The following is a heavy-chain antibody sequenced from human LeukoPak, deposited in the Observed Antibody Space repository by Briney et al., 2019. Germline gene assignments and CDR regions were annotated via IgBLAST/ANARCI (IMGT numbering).Heavy chain of an antibody. CDR2: IRYDGSNK. Sequence: PGGSLRLSCAASGFTFSSYAMSWVRQAPGKGLEWVAFIRYDGSNKYYADSVKGRFTISRDNSKNTLYLQMNSLRAEDTAVYYCAKPPGVGGNSAPYYYYYYMDVWGKGTTVTVSS. V-gene: IGHV3-30*02. CDR1: GFTFSSYA. D-gene: IGHD4-23*01. J-gene: IGHJ6*03. CDR3: AKPPGVGGNSAPYYYYYYMDV.